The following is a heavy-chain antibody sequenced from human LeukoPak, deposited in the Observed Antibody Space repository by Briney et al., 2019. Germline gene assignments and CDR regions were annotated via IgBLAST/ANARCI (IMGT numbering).Heavy chain of an antibody. CDR1: GGTFSSYA. Sequence: ASVKVSCKASGGTFSSYAISWVRQAPGQGLEWMGRIIPIFGTANYAQKFQGRVTITADKSTSTAYMELSSLRSEDTAVYYCARVGLGDGLPNAFDIWAKGQWSPSLQ. CDR3: ARVGLGDGLPNAFDI. D-gene: IGHD3-10*01. V-gene: IGHV1-69*06. J-gene: IGHJ3*02. CDR2: IIPIFGTA.